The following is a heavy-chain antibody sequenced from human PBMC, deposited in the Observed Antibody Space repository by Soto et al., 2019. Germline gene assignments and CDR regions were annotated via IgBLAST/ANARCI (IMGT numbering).Heavy chain of an antibody. D-gene: IGHD4-17*01. CDR1: GGSISSSDNF. CDR3: ARYYGDYKNYFDY. CDR2: IYYSGST. Sequence: QLQLQESGPGLVKPSETLSLTCTVSGGSISSSDNFWGRIRQPPGKGLELIGSIYYSGSTYNNPSLNSRVTLSVDTSKNQFSLKLNSVTAADTAVYYCARYYGDYKNYFDYWGQGTLVTVSS. J-gene: IGHJ4*02. V-gene: IGHV4-39*01.